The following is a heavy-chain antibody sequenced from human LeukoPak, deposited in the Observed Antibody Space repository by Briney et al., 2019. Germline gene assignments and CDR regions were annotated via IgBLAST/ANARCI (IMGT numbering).Heavy chain of an antibody. CDR1: GGSISTYY. V-gene: IGHV4-59*01. D-gene: IGHD3-10*01. CDR2: IYDSGST. Sequence: SETLSLTCSVSGGSISTYYWTWIRHPPGEGLEWIGYIYDSGSTRYNPSLKSRVTISVDASKNQFSLKLSSVTAAGTAVYYCARTRLGSYYIPFDYWGQGTLVTVSS. CDR3: ARTRLGSYYIPFDY. J-gene: IGHJ4*02.